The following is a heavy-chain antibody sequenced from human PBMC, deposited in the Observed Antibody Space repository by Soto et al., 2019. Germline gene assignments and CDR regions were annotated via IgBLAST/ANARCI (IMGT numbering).Heavy chain of an antibody. Sequence: QVQLVESGGGVVQPGRSLRLSCAASGFTFSSYAMHWVRQAPGKGLEWVAVISYDGSNKYYADSVKGRFTISRDNSKNTLYLQMNSLRAEDTAVYYCARGIAVAGIDYWGQGTLVTVSS. V-gene: IGHV3-30-3*01. D-gene: IGHD6-19*01. CDR1: GFTFSSYA. CDR2: ISYDGSNK. CDR3: ARGIAVAGIDY. J-gene: IGHJ4*02.